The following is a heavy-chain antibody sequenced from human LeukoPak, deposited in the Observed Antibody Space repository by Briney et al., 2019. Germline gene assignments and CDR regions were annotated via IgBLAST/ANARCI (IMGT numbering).Heavy chain of an antibody. J-gene: IGHJ4*02. D-gene: IGHD6-6*01. CDR3: ARDEYASSPDYIDH. V-gene: IGHV3-21*04. CDR2: ISSGGSYL. CDR1: GFTFSSYS. Sequence: GGSLRLSCAASGFTFSSYSMNWVRQAPGKGLEWVSCISSGGSYLYYTDSVKGRFTVSRGNARNSMFLQMNSLRAEDTAVYYCARDEYASSPDYIDHWGQGTLVTVSS.